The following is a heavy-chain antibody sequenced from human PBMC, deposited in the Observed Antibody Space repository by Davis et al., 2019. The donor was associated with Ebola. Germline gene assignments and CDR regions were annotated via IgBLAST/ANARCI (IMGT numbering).Heavy chain of an antibody. Sequence: HTGGSLRLSCAASGFTFSSYWMHWVRHAPGKGLVWVSRINSDGSSTSYADSVKGRFTISRDNSKNTLYLQMNSLRAEDTAVYYCISGNGAYYYYGMDVWGQGTTVTVSS. CDR2: INSDGSST. J-gene: IGHJ6*02. V-gene: IGHV3-74*01. CDR3: ISGNGAYYYYGMDV. CDR1: GFTFSSYW. D-gene: IGHD3-10*01.